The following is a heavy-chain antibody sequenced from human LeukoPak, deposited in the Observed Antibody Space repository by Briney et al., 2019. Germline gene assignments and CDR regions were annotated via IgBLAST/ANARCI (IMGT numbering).Heavy chain of an antibody. CDR2: SIPIIDKV. CDR3: ARDCSGTDCYLPAGAFDM. V-gene: IGHV1-69*16. Sequence: GASVKVSCTASGDTFSRYTISWVRQAPGQGLEWMGGSIPIIDKVKYAQKFQGRVTITTDGYSTSYMELSSLGPDDTAMYYCARDCSGTDCYLPAGAFDMWGQGTMVVVSS. J-gene: IGHJ3*02. D-gene: IGHD2-21*01. CDR1: GDTFSRYT.